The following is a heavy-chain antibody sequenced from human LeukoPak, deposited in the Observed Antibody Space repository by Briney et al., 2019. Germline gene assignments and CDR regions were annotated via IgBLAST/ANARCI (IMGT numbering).Heavy chain of an antibody. CDR3: ARNYDILTGYYETNWFDP. V-gene: IGHV4-61*02. Sequence: PSQTLSLTCTVSGGSISSGSYYWSWTRQPAGKGLEWIGRIYTSGSTNYNPSLKSRVTISVDTSKNQFSLKLSSVTAADTAEYYCARNYDILTGYYETNWFDPWGQGTLVTVSS. J-gene: IGHJ5*02. D-gene: IGHD3-9*01. CDR1: GGSISSGSYY. CDR2: IYTSGST.